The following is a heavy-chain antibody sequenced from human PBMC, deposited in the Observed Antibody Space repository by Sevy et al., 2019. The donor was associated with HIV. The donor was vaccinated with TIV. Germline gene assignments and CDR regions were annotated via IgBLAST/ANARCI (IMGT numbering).Heavy chain of an antibody. J-gene: IGHJ6*04. Sequence: GGSLRLSCAASGSTFSSYGMHWVRQAPGKGLEWVAVIWYDGSNKYYADSVKGRFTISRDNSKNTLYLQMNSLRAEDTAVYYCATIAAAGTVDVWGKGTTVTVSS. D-gene: IGHD6-13*01. V-gene: IGHV3-33*01. CDR3: ATIAAAGTVDV. CDR1: GSTFSSYG. CDR2: IWYDGSNK.